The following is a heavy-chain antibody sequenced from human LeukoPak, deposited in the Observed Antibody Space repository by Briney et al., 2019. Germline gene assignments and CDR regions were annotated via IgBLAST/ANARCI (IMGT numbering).Heavy chain of an antibody. V-gene: IGHV3-21*01. CDR2: ISSSSSYI. D-gene: IGHD2-2*01. CDR3: ARASPSSTSCYAV. CDR1: GFTFSSYG. J-gene: IGHJ4*02. Sequence: KPGGSLRLSCAASGFTFSSYGMNWVRQAPGKGLEWVSSISSSSSYIYYADSVKGRFTISRDNAKNSLYLQMNSLRAEDTAVYYCARASPSSTSCYAVWGQGTLVTVSS.